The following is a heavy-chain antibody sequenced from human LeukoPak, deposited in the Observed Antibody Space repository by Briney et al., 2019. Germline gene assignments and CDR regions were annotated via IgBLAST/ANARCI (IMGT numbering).Heavy chain of an antibody. CDR2: IYRGGNT. J-gene: IGHJ5*02. CDR3: ARDRTPHSLWLDP. Sequence: GESPRLSCAASRLTVSSNSMNWVRQAPGRGLEWVSVIYRGGNTYYADSVKGRFTISRDDSKNTVYLQMNSLRVEDTAVYYCARDRTPHSLWLDPWGQGTLVIVSS. CDR1: RLTVSSNS. V-gene: IGHV3-53*01. D-gene: IGHD2-15*01.